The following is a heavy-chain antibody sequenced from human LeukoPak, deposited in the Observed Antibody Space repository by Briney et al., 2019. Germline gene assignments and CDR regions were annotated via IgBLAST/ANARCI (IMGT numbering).Heavy chain of an antibody. CDR1: GFIFSSSW. D-gene: IGHD6-19*01. CDR2: INQDGSEY. Sequence: GGSLRLSCGISGFIFSSSWMNWVRQAPGKGLEWVANINQDGSEYYYVDSVKGRFTISRDNAKNSLYLQMNSLRADDTAVYYCGREPGLAEADYWGQGTLVTVSS. CDR3: GREPGLAEADY. V-gene: IGHV3-7*01. J-gene: IGHJ4*02.